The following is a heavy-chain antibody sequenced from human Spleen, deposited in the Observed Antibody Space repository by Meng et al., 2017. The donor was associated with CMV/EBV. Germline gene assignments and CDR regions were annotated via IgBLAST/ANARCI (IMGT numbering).Heavy chain of an antibody. CDR1: VFSFSASF. CDR2: ISLSGSAI. V-gene: IGHV3-11*04. D-gene: IGHD3-9*01. J-gene: IGHJ4*02. Sequence: CAASVFSFSASFMSWIRPAPGKGLDLISYISLSGSAIYYAASVKGRFTISRDNAKNSLYLQMNSLRVEDTAVYYCARRGITIGYFDYWGQGSLVTVSS. CDR3: ARRGITIGYFDY.